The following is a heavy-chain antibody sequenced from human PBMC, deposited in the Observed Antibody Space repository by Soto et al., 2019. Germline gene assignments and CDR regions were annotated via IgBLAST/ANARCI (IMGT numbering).Heavy chain of an antibody. Sequence: GGSLRLSCGASGFTFYTYWMNWVRQAPGKGLEWVAVISYDGSNKYYADSVKGRFTISRDNSKNTLYLQMNSLRAEDTAVYYCARDYYRFNSGYGFSMDVWGQGTTVTVS. CDR3: ARDYYRFNSGYGFSMDV. CDR2: ISYDGSNK. D-gene: IGHD5-12*01. V-gene: IGHV3-30-3*01. CDR1: GFTFYTYW. J-gene: IGHJ6*02.